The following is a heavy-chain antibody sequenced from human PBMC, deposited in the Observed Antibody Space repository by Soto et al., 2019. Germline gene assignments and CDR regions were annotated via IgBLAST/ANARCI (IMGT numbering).Heavy chain of an antibody. V-gene: IGHV1-69*08. CDR3: ARDGDIVVVPAAMASYYYGMDV. CDR1: GGTFSSYT. J-gene: IGHJ6*02. D-gene: IGHD2-2*01. Sequence: QVQLVQSGAEVKKPGSSVKVSCKASGGTFSSYTISWVRQAPGRGLEWMGRIIPILGIANYAQKFQGRVTITGDKATSTAYMELSSLRSEDTAVYYCARDGDIVVVPAAMASYYYGMDVWGQGTTVTVSS. CDR2: IIPILGIA.